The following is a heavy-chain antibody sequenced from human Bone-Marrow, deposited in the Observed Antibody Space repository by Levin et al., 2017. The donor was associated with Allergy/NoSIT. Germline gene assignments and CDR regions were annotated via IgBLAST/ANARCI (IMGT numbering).Heavy chain of an antibody. D-gene: IGHD2-21*02. Sequence: GESLKISCAASGFTFSTFAMSWVRQAPGKGLEWVVAISGSGVSTYYAVSVKGRFTISRDSSKSTSYLQMTSLRAEDTAIYYCARARRYCGGDCTTPAYYFDYWGQGTLVSVSS. CDR2: ISGSGVST. CDR3: ARARRYCGGDCTTPAYYFDY. V-gene: IGHV3-23*01. J-gene: IGHJ4*02. CDR1: GFTFSTFA.